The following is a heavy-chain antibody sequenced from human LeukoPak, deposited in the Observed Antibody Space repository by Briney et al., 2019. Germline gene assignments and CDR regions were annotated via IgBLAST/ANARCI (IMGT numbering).Heavy chain of an antibody. D-gene: IGHD6-19*01. J-gene: IGHJ4*02. Sequence: GGSLRLSCAGTGFTFSNYWMTWVRQAPGKGLEWVSYISSSSSTIYYADSVKGRFTISRDNAKNSLYLQMNSLRAEDTAVYYCARGAVAGHYYFDYWGQGTLVTVSS. CDR3: ARGAVAGHYYFDY. V-gene: IGHV3-48*01. CDR2: ISSSSSTI. CDR1: GFTFSNYW.